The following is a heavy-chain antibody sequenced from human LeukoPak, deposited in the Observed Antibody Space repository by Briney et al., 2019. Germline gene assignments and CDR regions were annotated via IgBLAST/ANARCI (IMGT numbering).Heavy chain of an antibody. CDR3: ARDQGYSGYDYGSGYYYYYGMDV. CDR1: GFTVSSNY. CDR2: IYSGGST. V-gene: IGHV3-53*01. D-gene: IGHD5-12*01. Sequence: GGSLRLSCAASGFTVSSNYMSWVRQAPGKGLEWVSVIYSGGSTYYADSVKGRFTISRDNSKNTLYLQMNSLRAEDTAVYYCARDQGYSGYDYGSGYYYYYGMDVWGQGTTVTVSS. J-gene: IGHJ6*02.